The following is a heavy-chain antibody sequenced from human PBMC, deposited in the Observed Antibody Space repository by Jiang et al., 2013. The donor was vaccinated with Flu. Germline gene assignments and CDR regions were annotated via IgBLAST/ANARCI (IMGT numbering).Heavy chain of an antibody. J-gene: IGHJ3*02. V-gene: IGHV4-59*01. CDR3: AREGGVRAFDI. D-gene: IGHD2-8*02. CDR2: IYYSGST. Sequence: TCTVSGGSISSYYWSWIRQPPGKGLEWIGYIYYSGSTNYNPSLKSRVTISVDTSKNQFSLKLSSVTAADTAVYYCAREGGVRAFDIWGQGTMVTVSS. CDR1: GGSISSYY.